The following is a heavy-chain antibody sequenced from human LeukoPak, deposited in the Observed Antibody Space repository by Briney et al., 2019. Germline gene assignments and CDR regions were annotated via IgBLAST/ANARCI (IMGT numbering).Heavy chain of an antibody. CDR2: IRSKAYGGTT. J-gene: IGHJ4*02. V-gene: IGHV3-49*04. Sequence: GGSLRLSCTASGFTFGDYAMSWVRQAPGKGLEWVGFIRSKAYGGTTEYAASVKGRFTISRDDSKSIAYLQMNSLKTEDTAVYYCTRGLYYDFWSGYYVDWGQGTLATVSS. CDR3: TRGLYYDFWSGYYVD. D-gene: IGHD3-3*01. CDR1: GFTFGDYA.